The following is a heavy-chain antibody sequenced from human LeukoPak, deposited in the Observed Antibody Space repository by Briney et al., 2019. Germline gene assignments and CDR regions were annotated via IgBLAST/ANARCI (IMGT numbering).Heavy chain of an antibody. CDR3: ARETSQKGAHYMDV. J-gene: IGHJ6*03. Sequence: SETLSLTCTVSGYSISSGYYWGWIRQPPGKGLEWIGSIYYSGSTNYNPSLKSRVTMSVDTSKNQFSLKLSSVTAADTAVYYCARETSQKGAHYMDVWGKGTTVTISS. CDR1: GYSISSGYY. D-gene: IGHD3-16*01. V-gene: IGHV4-38-2*02. CDR2: IYYSGST.